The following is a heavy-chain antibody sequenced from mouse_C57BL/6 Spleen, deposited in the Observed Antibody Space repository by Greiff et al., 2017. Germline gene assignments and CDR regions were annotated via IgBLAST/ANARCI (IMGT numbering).Heavy chain of an antibody. J-gene: IGHJ2*01. V-gene: IGHV1-15*01. Sequence: VQLQQSGAELVRPGASVTLSCKASGYTFTDYEMHWVKQTPVHGLEWIGAIDPETGGTANNQKFKGKAILTADKSSSTAYMELRSLTSEDSAVYYCTRRGVYGNYDYWGQGTTLTVSS. D-gene: IGHD2-10*02. CDR1: GYTFTDYE. CDR2: IDPETGGT. CDR3: TRRGVYGNYDY.